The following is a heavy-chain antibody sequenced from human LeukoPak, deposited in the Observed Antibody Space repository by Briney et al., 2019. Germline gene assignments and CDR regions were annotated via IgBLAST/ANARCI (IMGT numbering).Heavy chain of an antibody. D-gene: IGHD2-15*01. CDR3: AKDWGDCSGGSCHLFDY. CDR1: GFTFSSYA. CDR2: ISDSGGST. Sequence: GGSLRLSCAASGFTFSSYAMNWVRQAPGKGLEWVSGISDSGGSTYYADSVKGRFTISRDNSKNTLYLQMNSLSAEDTAVYYCAKDWGDCSGGSCHLFDYWGQGTLVTVSS. J-gene: IGHJ4*02. V-gene: IGHV3-23*01.